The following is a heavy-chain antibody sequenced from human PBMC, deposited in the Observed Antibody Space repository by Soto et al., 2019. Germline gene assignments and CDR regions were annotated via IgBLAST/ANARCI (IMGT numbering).Heavy chain of an antibody. CDR3: ATDSGIVAVPAAMGFDY. CDR1: GDSFSTYA. V-gene: IGHV1-69*11. CDR2: IIPLLRST. J-gene: IGHJ4*02. D-gene: IGHD2-2*01. Sequence: QVQLVQSGAQVKKPGSSVNVSCKASGDSFSTYAVSWVRQAPGQGLEWMGKIIPLLRSTTYAQKFRGRVTISADETTSTAYMDLTSLTAEDTAVYYCATDSGIVAVPAAMGFDYWGQGTLVTVSS.